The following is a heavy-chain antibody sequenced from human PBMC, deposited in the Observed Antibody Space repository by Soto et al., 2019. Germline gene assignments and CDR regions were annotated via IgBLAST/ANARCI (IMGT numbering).Heavy chain of an antibody. V-gene: IGHV3-30-3*01. CDR2: ISSDGSDK. CDR1: GFTFSSYG. Sequence: GGSLRLSCAASGFTFSSYGMHWVRQSPGKGLEWVAVISSDGSDKYYADSVKGRFTISRDNSKNTLYVQLNRMRAEDTALYYCARDRLYGAGLIDVWGQGTTVTVSS. J-gene: IGHJ6*02. CDR3: ARDRLYGAGLIDV. D-gene: IGHD3-10*01.